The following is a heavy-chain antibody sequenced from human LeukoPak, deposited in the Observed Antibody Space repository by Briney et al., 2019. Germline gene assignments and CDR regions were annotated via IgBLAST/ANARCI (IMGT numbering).Heavy chain of an antibody. V-gene: IGHV3-48*02. J-gene: IGHJ6*02. CDR1: GFTFSSYS. CDR2: ISSSSSTI. CDR3: ARERGVEGHYYYGMDV. Sequence: PGRSLRLSCAASGFTFSSYSMNWVRQAPGKGLEWVSYISSSSSTIYYADSVKGRFTISRDNAKNSLYLQMNSLRDEDTAVYYCARERGVEGHYYYGMDVWGQGTTVTVSS. D-gene: IGHD3-3*01.